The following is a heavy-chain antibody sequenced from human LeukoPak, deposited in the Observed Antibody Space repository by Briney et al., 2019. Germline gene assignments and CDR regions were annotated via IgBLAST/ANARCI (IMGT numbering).Heavy chain of an antibody. CDR2: IYHSGTP. CDR1: RYSISSGYF. D-gene: IGHD3-10*01. J-gene: IGHJ4*02. CDR3: ARDRGPHGSGSSDY. V-gene: IGHV4-38-2*02. Sequence: SETLSLTCNVSRYSISSGYFWAWIRQPPGKGLEWIGSIYHSGTPYFNPSLRSRVTISVDTSKNQFSLKLSSVTAADTAVYYCARDRGPHGSGSSDYWGQGTLVTVSS.